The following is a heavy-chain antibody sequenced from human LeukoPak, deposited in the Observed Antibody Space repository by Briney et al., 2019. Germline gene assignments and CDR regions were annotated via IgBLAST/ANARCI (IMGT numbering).Heavy chain of an antibody. J-gene: IGHJ1*01. V-gene: IGHV1-69*01. Sequence: SVKVSCKASGGTFSSYTINWVRQAPGQGLEWMGGIIPIFGTPKYAQKFQGRVTITADESTSTAYMELSSLRSEDTAVYYCASAAIYSEYFQHWGQGTLVTVSS. CDR3: ASAAIYSEYFQH. CDR1: GGTFSSYT. CDR2: IIPIFGTP. D-gene: IGHD2-2*01.